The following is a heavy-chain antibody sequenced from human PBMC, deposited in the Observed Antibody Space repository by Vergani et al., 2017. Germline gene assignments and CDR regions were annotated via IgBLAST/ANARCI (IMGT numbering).Heavy chain of an antibody. CDR1: GFTFSSYA. CDR2: ISGSGGST. Sequence: VQLLESGGGLVQPGGSLRLSCAASGFTFSSYAMSWVRQAPGKGLEWVSAISGSGGSTYYADSVKGRFTISRDNSKNTLYLQMNSLRAEDTAVYYCASSESGGQLWLLFYWGQGTLVTVSS. D-gene: IGHD5-18*01. J-gene: IGHJ4*02. V-gene: IGHV3-23*01. CDR3: ASSESGGQLWLLFY.